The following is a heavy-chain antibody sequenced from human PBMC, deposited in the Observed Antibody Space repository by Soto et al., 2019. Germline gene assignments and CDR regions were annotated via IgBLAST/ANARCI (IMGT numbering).Heavy chain of an antibody. CDR2: ISYDGSNK. D-gene: IGHD1-26*01. J-gene: IGHJ4*02. CDR1: GFTFSSYG. Sequence: QVPLVESGGGVVQPGRSLRLSCAASGFTFSSYGMHWVRQAPGKGLEWVAVISYDGSNKYYADSVKGRFTISRDNSKNTLYLQMNSLRAEYTAVYYCAKVDYSGSSFDYWGQGTLVTVSS. V-gene: IGHV3-30*18. CDR3: AKVDYSGSSFDY.